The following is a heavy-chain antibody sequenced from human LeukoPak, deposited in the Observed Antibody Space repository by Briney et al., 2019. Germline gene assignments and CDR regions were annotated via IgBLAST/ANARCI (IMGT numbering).Heavy chain of an antibody. Sequence: PSETLSLTCAVYGGSFSGYYWSWIRQPPGKGLEWIGEINHSGSTNYNPSLKSRVTTSVDTSKNQFSLKLSSVTAADTAVYYCARGRRSDYWGQGTLVTVSS. V-gene: IGHV4-34*01. CDR1: GGSFSGYY. CDR2: INHSGST. J-gene: IGHJ4*02. CDR3: ARGRRSDY. D-gene: IGHD1-14*01.